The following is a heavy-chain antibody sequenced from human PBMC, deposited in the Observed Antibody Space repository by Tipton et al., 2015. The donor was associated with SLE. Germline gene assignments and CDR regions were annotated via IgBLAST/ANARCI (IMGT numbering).Heavy chain of an antibody. CDR2: IYHSGST. J-gene: IGHJ4*02. V-gene: IGHV4-38-2*01. CDR1: GYSISSGYY. CDR3: ATEIPGATQPGVY. Sequence: TLSLTCAVSGYSISSGYYWGWIRQPPGKGLEWIGSIYHSGSTHYNPSLKSRVTISVDTSKNQFSLKLSSVTAADTAVYYCATEIPGATQPGVYWGQGTLVTVSS. D-gene: IGHD1-14*01.